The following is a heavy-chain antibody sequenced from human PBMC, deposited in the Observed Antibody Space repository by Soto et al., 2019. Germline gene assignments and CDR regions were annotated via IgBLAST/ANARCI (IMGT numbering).Heavy chain of an antibody. CDR3: AREGSGYNF. CDR2: IVPVFGRP. D-gene: IGHD5-12*01. V-gene: IGHV1-69*13. Sequence: ASVKFSCQASGGSFSNFGISWVRQAPGQGLEWMGGIVPVFGRPNYAQRFRGRLTITADESTSTGYMELISLRSDDTEVYYCAREGSGYNFWGQGTQVTVSS. J-gene: IGHJ4*02. CDR1: GGSFSNFG.